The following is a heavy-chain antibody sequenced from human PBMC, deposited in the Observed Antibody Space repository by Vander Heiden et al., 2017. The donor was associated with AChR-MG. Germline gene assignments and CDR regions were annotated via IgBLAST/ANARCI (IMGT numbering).Heavy chain of an antibody. CDR2: IIPLFGTA. Sequence: QVQPVQSGAEVKKPGPSVKVSCRASGGTLSSYVISWVRQDPGQGFEWMGGIIPLFGTANYAQKYQGRVTITADKSTSTVYMDLSSLRSEDTAVYYCAGCSGGSCYSFDYWGQGTLVTVSS. J-gene: IGHJ4*02. CDR1: GGTLSSYV. CDR3: AGCSGGSCYSFDY. D-gene: IGHD2-15*01. V-gene: IGHV1-69*06.